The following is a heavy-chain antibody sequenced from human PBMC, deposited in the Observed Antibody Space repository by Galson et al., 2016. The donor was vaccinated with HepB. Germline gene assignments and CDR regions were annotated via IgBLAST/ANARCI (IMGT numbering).Heavy chain of an antibody. CDR3: AKRITMIRGDINWFDP. CDR2: IYYSGST. V-gene: IGHV4-59*01. Sequence: SETLSLTCTVSGASINSDYWAWLRQPPGKGLEWIGHIYYSGSTRYGPSLKSRVTMSIDTSKKQFSLQVSPVTAADTAIYYCAKRITMIRGDINWFDPWGQGTLVTVSS. D-gene: IGHD3-10*01. J-gene: IGHJ5*02. CDR1: GASINSDY.